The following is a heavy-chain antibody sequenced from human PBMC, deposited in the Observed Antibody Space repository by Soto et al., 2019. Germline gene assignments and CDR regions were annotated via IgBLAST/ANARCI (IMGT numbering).Heavy chain of an antibody. CDR2: ISAYNGNT. J-gene: IGHJ6*02. CDR1: GYTFTSYG. D-gene: IGHD6-13*01. Sequence: QVQLVQSGAEVKKPGASVKVSCKASGYTFTSYGISWVRQAPGQGLEWMGWISAYNGNTNYAQKLQGRVTMTTDTSTSKAYMELRSLRSDDTAVYYCARYGKAAESYYYYGMDVWGQGTTVTVSS. CDR3: ARYGKAAESYYYYGMDV. V-gene: IGHV1-18*01.